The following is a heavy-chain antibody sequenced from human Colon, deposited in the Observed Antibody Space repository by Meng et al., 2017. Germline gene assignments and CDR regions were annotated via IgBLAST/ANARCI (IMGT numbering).Heavy chain of an antibody. V-gene: IGHV3-21*01. CDR2: ISSTSNYI. Sequence: GESLKISCAASGFTFSSFSMNWVRQAPGKGLEWVSSISSTSNYIYYTNSVKGRFTISRDNAKNSLFLQMNSLRAEDTAVYYCAKDHFFGSGCSKMGYWGQGTLVTVSS. CDR3: AKDHFFGSGCSKMGY. CDR1: GFTFSSFS. D-gene: IGHD3-10*01. J-gene: IGHJ4*02.